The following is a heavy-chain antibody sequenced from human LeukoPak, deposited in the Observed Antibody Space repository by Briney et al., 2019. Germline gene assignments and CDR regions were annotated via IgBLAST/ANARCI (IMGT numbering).Heavy chain of an antibody. J-gene: IGHJ2*01. V-gene: IGHV3-23*01. CDR1: GFTFSSYA. CDR2: ISGSGGST. D-gene: IGHD1-26*01. Sequence: GGSLRLSCAASGFTFSSYAMSWVRQAPGNRLEWVSAISGSGGSTYYADSVKGRFTISRDNSKNTLYLQMNSLRAEDTAVYYCAKAQWELLSWYFDLWGRGTLVTVSS. CDR3: AKAQWELLSWYFDL.